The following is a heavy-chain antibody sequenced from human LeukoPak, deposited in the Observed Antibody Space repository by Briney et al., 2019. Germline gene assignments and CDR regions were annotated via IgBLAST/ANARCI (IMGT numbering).Heavy chain of an antibody. CDR3: AREGDEGYLFDY. J-gene: IGHJ4*02. D-gene: IGHD5-24*01. V-gene: IGHV1-69*13. CDR2: IIPIFGTA. CDR1: GGTFSSYA. Sequence: SVKVSCKASGGTFSSYAISWVRQAPGQGLEWMGGIIPIFGTANYAQKFQGRVTITADESTSTAYMELSSLRSEDTAVYYCAREGDEGYLFDYWGQGTLVTVSS.